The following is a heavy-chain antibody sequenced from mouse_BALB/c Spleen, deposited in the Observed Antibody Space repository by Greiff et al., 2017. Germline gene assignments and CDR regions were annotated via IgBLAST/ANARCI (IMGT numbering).Heavy chain of an antibody. CDR2: ISSGGGST. J-gene: IGHJ3*01. Sequence: EVNVVESGGGLVKPGGSLKLSCAASGFAFSSYDMSWVRQTPEKRLEWVAYISSGGGSTYYPDTVKGRFTISRDNAKNTLYLQMSSLKAEDTAMYYCARWGGYDVPFAYWGQGTLVTVSA. CDR1: GFAFSSYD. D-gene: IGHD2-2*01. V-gene: IGHV5-12-1*01. CDR3: ARWGGYDVPFAY.